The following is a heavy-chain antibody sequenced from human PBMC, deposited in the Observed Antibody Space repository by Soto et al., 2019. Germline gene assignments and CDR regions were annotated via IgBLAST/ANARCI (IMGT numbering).Heavy chain of an antibody. Sequence: ASVKVSCKASGYTFTSYAMHWVRQAPGQRLEWMGWINAGNGNTKYSQKFQGRVTITRDTSASTAYMELSSLRSEDTAVYYCARGPIVATTSDVWGQGTTVTVSS. CDR1: GYTFTSYA. V-gene: IGHV1-3*01. CDR3: ARGPIVATTSDV. J-gene: IGHJ6*02. CDR2: INAGNGNT. D-gene: IGHD5-12*01.